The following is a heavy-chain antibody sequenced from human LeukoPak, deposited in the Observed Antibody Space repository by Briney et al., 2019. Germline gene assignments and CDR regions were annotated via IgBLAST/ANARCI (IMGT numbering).Heavy chain of an antibody. V-gene: IGHV4-30-2*01. CDR2: IYHSGST. J-gene: IGHJ4*02. D-gene: IGHD6-25*01. CDR3: ARAKQRYYFDY. Sequence: SQTLSLTCAVSGGSISSGGSSWSWIRQPPGKGLEWIGYIYHSGSTYYNPSLKSRVTISVDRSKNQFSLKLSSVTAADTAVYYCARAKQRYYFDYWGQGTLVTVSS. CDR1: GGSISSGGSS.